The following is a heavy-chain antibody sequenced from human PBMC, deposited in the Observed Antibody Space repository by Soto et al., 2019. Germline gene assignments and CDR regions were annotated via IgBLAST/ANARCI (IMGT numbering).Heavy chain of an antibody. V-gene: IGHV4-31*03. D-gene: IGHD3-16*01. Sequence: QVQLQESGPGLVKPSQTLSLTCTVSGGSITSSGYFSSWIRQHPGEGPEWIGFTYNSGSTSYNPSLKSRVTISVDTSSNQFSLILKSVTAADTAVYYCARGGDTTKVDYWGQGTLVTVSP. J-gene: IGHJ4*02. CDR2: TYNSGST. CDR1: GGSITSSGYF. CDR3: ARGGDTTKVDY.